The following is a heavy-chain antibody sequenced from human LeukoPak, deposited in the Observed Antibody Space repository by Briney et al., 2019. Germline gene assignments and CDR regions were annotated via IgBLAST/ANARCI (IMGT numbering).Heavy chain of an antibody. CDR1: GGSFSGYY. V-gene: IGHV4-34*01. CDR3: ARAGGTYYYDSSGYYRLRFDY. D-gene: IGHD3-22*01. CDR2: INHSGST. Sequence: SETLSLTCAVYGGSFSGYYWSWIRQPPGKGLEWIGEINHSGSTNYNPSLKSRVTISVDTSKNQFSLKLSSVTTADTAVYYCARAGGTYYYDSSGYYRLRFDYWGQGTLVTVSS. J-gene: IGHJ4*02.